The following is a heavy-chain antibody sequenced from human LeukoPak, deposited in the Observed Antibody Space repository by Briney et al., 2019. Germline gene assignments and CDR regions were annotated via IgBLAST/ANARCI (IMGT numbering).Heavy chain of an antibody. Sequence: GTPRLSRVDSGFTSTGYWMHWVRQAPRQGLGSVSRINSDGRSTTSADTVQGRFAIPKDNAEQTLSLQMTSLRAEDTAVYYGVRGQLEPPFDFYYGMDVWGKGTTVTVSS. D-gene: IGHD1-1*01. V-gene: IGHV3-74*01. CDR3: VRGQLEPPFDFYYGMDV. J-gene: IGHJ6*04. CDR1: GFTSTGYW. CDR2: INSDGRST.